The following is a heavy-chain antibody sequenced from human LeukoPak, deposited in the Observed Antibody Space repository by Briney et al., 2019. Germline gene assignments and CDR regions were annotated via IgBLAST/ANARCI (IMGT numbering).Heavy chain of an antibody. CDR2: INHSGST. J-gene: IGHJ3*02. V-gene: IGHV4-34*01. D-gene: IGHD3-9*01. Sequence: SETLSLTCAVYGGSFSGYYWSWIRQPPGKGLEWIGEINHSGSTNYNPSLKSRVTISVETSKNQFSLKLSSVTAADTAVYYCAIRGFDWYLAAFDIWGQGTMVTVSS. CDR1: GGSFSGYY. CDR3: AIRGFDWYLAAFDI.